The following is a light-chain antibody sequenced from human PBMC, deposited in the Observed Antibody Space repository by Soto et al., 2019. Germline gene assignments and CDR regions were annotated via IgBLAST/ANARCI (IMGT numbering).Light chain of an antibody. CDR3: QQYGSSPPT. CDR2: GAS. J-gene: IGKJ1*01. Sequence: EIVLTQSPGTLSLSPGERATLSCRASQSVSSSYLAWYQQKPGQASRLLIYGASSRATGIPDRFSGSGSGTDVALTISRLEPEDFAVYYCQQYGSSPPTFGQGTKVEIE. V-gene: IGKV3-20*01. CDR1: QSVSSSY.